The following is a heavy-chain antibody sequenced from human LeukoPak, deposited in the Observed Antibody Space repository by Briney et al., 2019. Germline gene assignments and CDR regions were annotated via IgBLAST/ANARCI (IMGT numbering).Heavy chain of an antibody. CDR1: GFNFNTYA. V-gene: IGHV3-30-3*01. CDR2: ISYDGINI. J-gene: IGHJ4*02. Sequence: GGSLRLSCTASGFNFNTYAMHWVGQTPGMGLEWVAVISYDGINIYYLDSVKGRFTISRDNSNNTLYLQITSLRPEDTAVYYCVRVPARASSAFYYFDYRGQGTLVTVSS. CDR3: VRVPARASSAFYYFDY. D-gene: IGHD6-19*01.